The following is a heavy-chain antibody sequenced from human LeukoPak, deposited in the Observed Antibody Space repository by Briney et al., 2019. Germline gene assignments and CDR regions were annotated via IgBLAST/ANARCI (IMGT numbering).Heavy chain of an antibody. CDR1: GYTFTGYY. V-gene: IGHV1-2*02. D-gene: IGHD2-8*01. Sequence: ASVKVSCEASGYTFTGYYMHWVRQAPGQGLEWMGWINPNSGGTNYAQKFQGRVTMTRDTSISTAYMELSRLRSDDTAVYYCARVSGYCTNGVCHLDYWGQGTLVTVSS. J-gene: IGHJ4*02. CDR3: ARVSGYCTNGVCHLDY. CDR2: INPNSGGT.